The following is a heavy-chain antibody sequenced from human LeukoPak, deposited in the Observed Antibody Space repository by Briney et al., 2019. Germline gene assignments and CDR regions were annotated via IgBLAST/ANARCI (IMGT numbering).Heavy chain of an antibody. CDR2: ISTSGSIV. CDR3: ANAGNLFRSLNY. CDR1: GFTFSDYN. D-gene: IGHD4-23*01. Sequence: GGSMRLSCAASGFTFSDYNMNWIRQAPGKGLEWVSYISTSGSIVNYRDSVEGRFTISRDNAKNSLYLQMNSLRAEDTAVYYCANAGNLFRSLNYWGPGTLVTVSS. V-gene: IGHV3-11*04. J-gene: IGHJ4*02.